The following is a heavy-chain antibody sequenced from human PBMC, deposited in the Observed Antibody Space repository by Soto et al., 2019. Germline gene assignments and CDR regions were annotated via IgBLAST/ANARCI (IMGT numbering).Heavy chain of an antibody. D-gene: IGHD2-15*01. Sequence: QITLKESGPTLVKPTQTLTLTCTFSGFSLSTSGVGLGWIRQPPGKALEWLALIYWDDDKGYSPSLKSRLTITKDTSKNQVVLTMTNMDPVDTATYYCAHRPSYCSGGSCYSGFDYWGQGTLVTVSS. CDR2: IYWDDDK. CDR1: GFSLSTSGVG. J-gene: IGHJ4*02. V-gene: IGHV2-5*02. CDR3: AHRPSYCSGGSCYSGFDY.